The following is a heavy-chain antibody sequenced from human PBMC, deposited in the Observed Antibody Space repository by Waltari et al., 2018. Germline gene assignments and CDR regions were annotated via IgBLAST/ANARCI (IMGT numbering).Heavy chain of an antibody. J-gene: IGHJ4*02. CDR1: GYTFIDYY. V-gene: IGHV1-69-2*01. CDR3: ARTTTLKSLVY. Sequence: EVQRGQSGAEVKNPEATVKISCQASGYTFIDYYMHWVQQAPGEGLQWMGRVWPEYCNTRYAEKFQGRVTITADRSTDTVYMELTRVTSADTPMYYCARTTTLKSLVYCGQGTLVTVSS. CDR2: VWPEYCNT. D-gene: IGHD1-1*01.